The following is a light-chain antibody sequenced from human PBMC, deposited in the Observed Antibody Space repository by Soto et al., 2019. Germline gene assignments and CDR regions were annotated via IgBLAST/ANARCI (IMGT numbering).Light chain of an antibody. J-gene: IGLJ2*01. Sequence: QSALTQPPSASGSPGQSVTISCTGTSSDVGGYNYVSWYQQHSGKAPNLMIYEVSKRPSGVPDRLSGSKSGNTASLTVSGLQAEDEADYYCSSYAGSNNFVVFGGGTPLTVL. V-gene: IGLV2-8*01. CDR1: SSDVGGYNY. CDR3: SSYAGSNNFVV. CDR2: EVS.